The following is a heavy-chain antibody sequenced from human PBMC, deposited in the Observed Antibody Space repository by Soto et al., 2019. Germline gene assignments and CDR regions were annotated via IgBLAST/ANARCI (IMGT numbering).Heavy chain of an antibody. CDR2: ISSSSYI. CDR3: ERDTYYYDSSGYYNNWFDP. CDR1: GFTFSSYS. J-gene: IGHJ5*02. Sequence: GGSLRLSCAASGFTFSSYSMNWVRQAPGKGLEWVSSISSSSYIYYADSVKGRFTISRDNAKNSLYLQMNSLRAEDTAVYYCERDTYYYDSSGYYNNWFDPWGQGTLVTVSS. D-gene: IGHD3-22*01. V-gene: IGHV3-21*01.